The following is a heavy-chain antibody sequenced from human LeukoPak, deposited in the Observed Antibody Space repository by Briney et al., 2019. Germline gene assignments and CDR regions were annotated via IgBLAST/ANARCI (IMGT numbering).Heavy chain of an antibody. V-gene: IGHV3-11*06. CDR2: ISSSSSYI. CDR3: ARVKIAVAGPDAFDI. D-gene: IGHD6-19*01. Sequence: GGSLRLSCAASGFTFSDYYMSWIRQAPGKGLEWVSSISSSSSYIYYADSVKGRFTISRDNAKNSLYLQMNSLRAEDTAVYYCARVKIAVAGPDAFDIWGQGTMVTVSS. J-gene: IGHJ3*02. CDR1: GFTFSDYY.